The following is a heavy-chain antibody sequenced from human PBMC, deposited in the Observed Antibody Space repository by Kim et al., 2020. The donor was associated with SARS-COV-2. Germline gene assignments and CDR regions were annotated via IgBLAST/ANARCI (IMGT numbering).Heavy chain of an antibody. CDR1: GFTFSSHS. CDR3: VRADDHYYYALDV. Sequence: GGSLRLSCVASGFTFSSHSMNWVRQAPGKGLQWVSYIRSSGATIYYADSVKGRFTISRDNAKNSLYLQMNSLRDDDTAVYYCVRADDHYYYALDVWGQGTTVTVSS. D-gene: IGHD3-16*01. CDR2: IRSSGATI. V-gene: IGHV3-48*02. J-gene: IGHJ6*02.